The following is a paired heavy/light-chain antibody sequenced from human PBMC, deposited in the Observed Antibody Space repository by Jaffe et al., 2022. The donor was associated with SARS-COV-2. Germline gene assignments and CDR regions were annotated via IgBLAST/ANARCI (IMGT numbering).Light chain of an antibody. CDR3: GTWDDSLSIAV. Sequence: SVLTQPPSVSAAPGQRVAISCSGSNSNIGNNFLSWYRHLPGTAPQLLIYENDKRPLEIPVRISASKSGTSGTLVIAGLQTGDEADYYCGTWDDSLSIAVFGGGTRLTVL. J-gene: IGLJ3*02. CDR2: END. CDR1: NSNIGNNF. V-gene: IGLV1-51*02.
Heavy chain of an antibody. CDR2: IDHRGTA. V-gene: IGHV4-34*02. D-gene: IGHD3-10*01. J-gene: IGHJ5*02. CDR1: GGSFSGYL. CDR3: ARRPDYYNSGSSRFNT. Sequence: VQLQQWGAGQLKPSETLSLTCAVSGGSFSGYLWTWIRQSPEKGLEWIGDIDHRGTARYNPSLENRVSMSVDTSERQFSLNLKSVTATDTAVYYCARRPDYYNSGSSRFNTWGPGTQVTVSS.